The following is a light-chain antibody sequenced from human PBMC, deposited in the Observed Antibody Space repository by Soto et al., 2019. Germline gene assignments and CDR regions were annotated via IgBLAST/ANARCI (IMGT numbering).Light chain of an antibody. CDR3: QQRSNWSLT. CDR2: DAS. J-gene: IGKJ2*01. Sequence: EIVLTQSPATLSLSPGERATLSCRASQSVSSSLGWYQQIPGQAPRLLIYDASNRATGIPARFSGSESGTEFTLTISSLEPEDFAAYYCQQRSNWSLTFGQGTKLEIK. V-gene: IGKV3-11*01. CDR1: QSVSSS.